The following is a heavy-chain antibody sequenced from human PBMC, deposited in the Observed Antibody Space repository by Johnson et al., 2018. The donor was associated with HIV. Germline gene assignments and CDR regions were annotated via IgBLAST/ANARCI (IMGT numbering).Heavy chain of an antibody. J-gene: IGHJ3*02. CDR2: IYSGGST. D-gene: IGHD3-10*01. CDR1: GFTFSSYA. Sequence: QVQLVESGGGVVQPGRSLRLSCAASGFTFSSYAMHWVRQAPGKGLEWVSVIYSGGSTYYADSVKGRFTISRDNAKNSLYLQMNSLRAEDTALYYCARHRAAVLWFREGDTFDIWGQGTMVTVSS. CDR3: ARHRAAVLWFREGDTFDI. V-gene: IGHV3-NL1*01.